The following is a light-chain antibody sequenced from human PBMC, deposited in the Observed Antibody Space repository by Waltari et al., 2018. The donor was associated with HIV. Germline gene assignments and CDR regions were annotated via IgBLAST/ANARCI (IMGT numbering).Light chain of an antibody. CDR1: SNAIGSSNY. CDR2: DVS. J-gene: IGLJ1*01. CDR3: SSYTSSITYV. Sequence: QSALTQPASVSGSPGQSITISCTGTSNAIGSSNYVSWHQQHPGEAPKLIIHDVSDRPSWISNRFAGSKSGNTASLTISGLQTEDEADYYCSSYTSSITYVFGSGTRVTVL. V-gene: IGLV2-14*03.